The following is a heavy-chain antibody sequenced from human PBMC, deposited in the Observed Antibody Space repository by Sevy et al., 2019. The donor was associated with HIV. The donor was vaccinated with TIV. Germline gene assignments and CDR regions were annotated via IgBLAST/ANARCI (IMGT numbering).Heavy chain of an antibody. CDR1: GFTFSDYY. CDR2: IGSTGCTI. J-gene: IGHJ6*02. CDR3: ARDMGAVTYYYYGMDV. Sequence: GGSLRLSCAASGFTFSDYYMSWIRQAPGKGLEWVSFIGSTGCTIYYADSVKGRFTISRDNAQNSLYLQMNSLRGEDTAVYYCARDMGAVTYYYYGMDVWGQGTTVTVSS. V-gene: IGHV3-11*01. D-gene: IGHD1-26*01.